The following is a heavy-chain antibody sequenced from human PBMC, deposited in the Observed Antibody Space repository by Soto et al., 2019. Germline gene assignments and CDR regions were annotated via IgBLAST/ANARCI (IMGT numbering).Heavy chain of an antibody. CDR1: GFTFSDYT. CDR2: ILADYNT. Sequence: EVQLLESGGGLVQPGGSLTLSCAASGFTFSDYTMSWVRQAPGRVLECISVILADYNTYYTDSVRGRFTISRDNSKNTLYLEMTSLRAEDTAVYYCARRTNGYFGYWGQGALVTVSS. CDR3: ARRTNGYFGY. J-gene: IGHJ4*02. D-gene: IGHD2-8*01. V-gene: IGHV3-23*03.